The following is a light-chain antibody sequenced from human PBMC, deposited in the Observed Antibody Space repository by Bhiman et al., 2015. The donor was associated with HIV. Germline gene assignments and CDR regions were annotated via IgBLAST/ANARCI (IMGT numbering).Light chain of an antibody. CDR2: ENN. J-gene: IGLJ3*02. CDR1: SSNIRNNY. V-gene: IGLV1-51*02. CDR3: GTWDSSLSAWV. Sequence: QSVLTQPPSVSAAPGQKVTISCSGSSSNIRNNYVSWYRQLPGTAPKLLIYENNKRPSGISDRFSGSKSGTSAXLGITGLQTGDEADYYCGTWDSSLSAWVFGGGTKLTVL.